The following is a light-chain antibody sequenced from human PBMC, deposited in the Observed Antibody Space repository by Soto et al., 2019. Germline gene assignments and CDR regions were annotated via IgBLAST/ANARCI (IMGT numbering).Light chain of an antibody. V-gene: IGKV3-11*01. CDR1: QSVATH. Sequence: EIVLTQSPATLSLSPGERATLSCRASQSVATHLAWYQQKPGQAPRLLIYDASNRATGIPARFSGSGSGTDFTLPISSLAPEDFAVYYCQQRGDWPLYTFGQGTKLEIK. CDR3: QQRGDWPLYT. CDR2: DAS. J-gene: IGKJ2*01.